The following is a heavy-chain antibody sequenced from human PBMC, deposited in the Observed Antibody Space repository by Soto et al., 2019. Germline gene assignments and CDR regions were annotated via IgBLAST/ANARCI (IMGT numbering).Heavy chain of an antibody. V-gene: IGHV3-72*01. J-gene: IGHJ4*02. D-gene: IGHD1-26*01. CDR1: GFTFSDYY. Sequence: EVQLVESGGGLVQPGGSLRLSCAASGFTFSDYYMDWVRQVPGKGLEWVGRTRNKANSYATEYAPSVKGRFTISRHDLEDSMYMQMNSLKTEDTAVYYCAWDTGGSYDYWGQGALVTVSS. CDR3: AWDTGGSYDY. CDR2: TRNKANSYAT.